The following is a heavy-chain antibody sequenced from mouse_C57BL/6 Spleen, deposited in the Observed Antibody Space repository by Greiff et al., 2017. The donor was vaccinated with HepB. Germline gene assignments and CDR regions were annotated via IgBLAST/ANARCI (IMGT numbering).Heavy chain of an antibody. CDR2: INPNNGGT. CDR1: GYTFTDYY. Sequence: EVKLVESGPELVKPGASVKISCKASGYTFTDYYMNWVKQSHGKSLEWIGDINPNNGGTSYNQKFKGKATLTVDKSSSTAYMELRSLTSEDSAVYYCARQTLTSWYFDVWGTGTTVTVSS. D-gene: IGHD1-1*01. J-gene: IGHJ1*03. CDR3: ARQTLTSWYFDV. V-gene: IGHV1-26*01.